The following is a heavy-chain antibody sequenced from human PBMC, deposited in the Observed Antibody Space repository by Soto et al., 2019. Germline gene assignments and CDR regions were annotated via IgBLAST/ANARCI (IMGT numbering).Heavy chain of an antibody. CDR3: ATGWGESSSFLDAFDI. V-gene: IGHV3-43*01. CDR2: ISGGGGST. CDR1: GFTFDDYT. Sequence: GGSLRLSCAASGFTFDDYTMHWVRQAPGKGLEWVSLISGGGGSTYYADSVKGRFTISRDNTKNTLSLQMNSLRAEDTALYYCATGWGESSSFLDAFDIWGKGTMVTVS. J-gene: IGHJ3*02. D-gene: IGHD3-16*02.